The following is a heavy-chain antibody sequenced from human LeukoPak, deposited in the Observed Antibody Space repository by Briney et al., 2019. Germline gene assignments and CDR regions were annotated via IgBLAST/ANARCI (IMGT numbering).Heavy chain of an antibody. CDR3: ARDPLSGSYEFDY. J-gene: IGHJ4*02. Sequence: GGSLRLSCAASGFTFSSYSMNWVRQAPGKGLEWVSSIRSSSSYIYYADSVKGRFTISRDNAKNSLYLQMNSLRAEDTAVYYCARDPLSGSYEFDYWGQGTLVTVSS. CDR2: IRSSSSYI. CDR1: GFTFSSYS. D-gene: IGHD1-26*01. V-gene: IGHV3-21*01.